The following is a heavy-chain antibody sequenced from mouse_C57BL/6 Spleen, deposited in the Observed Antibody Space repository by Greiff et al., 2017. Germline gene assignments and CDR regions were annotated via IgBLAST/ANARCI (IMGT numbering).Heavy chain of an antibody. V-gene: IGHV3-1*01. CDR1: GYSITSGYD. J-gene: IGHJ2*01. CDR2: ISYSGST. D-gene: IGHD4-1*01. CDR3: AKGTGTVYDY. Sequence: DVQLQESGPGMVKPSQSLSLTCTVTGYSITSGYDWHWIRHFPGNKLEWMGYISYSGSTNYNPSLKSRISITHDTSKNHVFLKLNSVTTEDTATYYCAKGTGTVYDYWGQGTTLTVSS.